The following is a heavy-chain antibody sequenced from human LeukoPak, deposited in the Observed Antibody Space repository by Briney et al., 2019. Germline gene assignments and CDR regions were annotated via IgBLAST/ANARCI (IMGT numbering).Heavy chain of an antibody. CDR3: TRDRGYSYGHY. CDR2: IRSKAYGGTT. CDR1: GFTFSSYW. D-gene: IGHD5-18*01. V-gene: IGHV3-49*03. J-gene: IGHJ4*02. Sequence: GGSLRLSCAASGFTFSSYWMSWFRQAPGKGLEWVGFIRSKAYGGTTEYAASVKGRFTISRDDSKSIAYLQMNSLKTEDTAVYYCTRDRGYSYGHYWGQGTLVTVSS.